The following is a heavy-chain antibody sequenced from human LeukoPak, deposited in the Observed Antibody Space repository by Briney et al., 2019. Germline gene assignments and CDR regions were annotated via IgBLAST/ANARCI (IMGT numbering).Heavy chain of an antibody. CDR1: GGSISSGGYY. J-gene: IGHJ6*04. CDR2: IYYSGST. V-gene: IGHV4-31*03. CDR3: ARQLLWFGELGGMDV. Sequence: SQTLSLTCTVSGGSISSGGYYWSWIRQHPGKGLEWIGYIYYSGSTYYNPSLKSRVTISVDTSKNQFSLKLSSVTAADTAVYYCARQLLWFGELGGMDVWGKGTTVTVSS. D-gene: IGHD3-10*01.